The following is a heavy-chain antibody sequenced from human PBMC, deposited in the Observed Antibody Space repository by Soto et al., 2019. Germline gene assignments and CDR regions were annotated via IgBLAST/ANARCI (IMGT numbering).Heavy chain of an antibody. V-gene: IGHV1-2*04. D-gene: IGHD3-10*01. J-gene: IGHJ3*02. CDR1: GYTFTGYY. CDR3: ARDQGSSRGAFDI. CDR2: INPNSGGT. Sequence: ASVKVSCKASGYTFTGYYMHWVRQAPGQGLEWMGWINPNSGGTNYAQKFQGWVTMTRDTSISTAYMELSRLRSDDTAVYYCARDQGSSRGAFDIWGQGTMVTVSS.